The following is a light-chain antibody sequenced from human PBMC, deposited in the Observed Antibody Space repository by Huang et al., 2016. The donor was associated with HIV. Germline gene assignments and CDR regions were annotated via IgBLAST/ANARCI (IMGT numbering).Light chain of an antibody. CDR2: GAS. Sequence: EIVLTQSPGTLSLSPGERATLSCRASQSVSSSSLAWSQQKPGQAPRFPIYGASSRATGSPDRFSGSGSGTDFTLTISRLAPEDFAVYHCQQYGRSPPTFGQGTKLEIK. V-gene: IGKV3-20*01. CDR1: QSVSSSS. J-gene: IGKJ2*01. CDR3: QQYGRSPPT.